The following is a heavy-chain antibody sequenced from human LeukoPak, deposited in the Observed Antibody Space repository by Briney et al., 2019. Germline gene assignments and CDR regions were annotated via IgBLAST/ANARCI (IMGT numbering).Heavy chain of an antibody. CDR1: GYSFTSYW. V-gene: IGHV5-51*01. Sequence: GESLKISCKGSGYSFTSYWSGCVRQMPGKVREWGGIIYPGDSDTRYSPSFQRQVNISADKSISTAYLQWSSLKASDTAMYYCARYPDYYDSSGPLHDWGQGTLVTVSS. CDR2: IYPGDSDT. J-gene: IGHJ4*02. D-gene: IGHD3-22*01. CDR3: ARYPDYYDSSGPLHD.